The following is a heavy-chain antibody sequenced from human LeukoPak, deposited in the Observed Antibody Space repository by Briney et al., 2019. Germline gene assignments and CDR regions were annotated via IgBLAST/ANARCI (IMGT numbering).Heavy chain of an antibody. D-gene: IGHD3-10*01. CDR3: ANHYPSSYYYGMDV. J-gene: IGHJ6*02. CDR2: ISGSGGST. Sequence: GGSLRLSCAASGFTFSSYAMSWVRQVPGKGMEWVSAISGSGGSTYYADSVKGRFTISRDNSKNTLYLQMNSLRAEDTAVYYCANHYPSSYYYGMDVWGQGTTVTVSS. V-gene: IGHV3-23*01. CDR1: GFTFSSYA.